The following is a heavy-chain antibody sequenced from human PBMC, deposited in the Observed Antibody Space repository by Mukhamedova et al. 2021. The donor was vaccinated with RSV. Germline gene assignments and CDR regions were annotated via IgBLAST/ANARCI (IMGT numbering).Heavy chain of an antibody. Sequence: GKGLVWVSRISTDGSSTNYADSVKGRFTISRDNAKNTVFLQMNSLRAEDTAVYYCTGAQSWGPDYWGQGTLVTVSS. V-gene: IGHV3-74*01. D-gene: IGHD7-27*01. CDR2: ISTDGSST. CDR3: TGAQSWGPDY. J-gene: IGHJ4*02.